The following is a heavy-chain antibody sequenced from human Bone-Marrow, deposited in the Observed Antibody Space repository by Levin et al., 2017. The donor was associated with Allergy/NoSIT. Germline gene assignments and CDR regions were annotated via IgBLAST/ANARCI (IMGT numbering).Heavy chain of an antibody. CDR1: GFTFTNYA. CDR3: AKDRDTANFGDKLPDAFDI. Sequence: GGSLRLSCAASGFTFTNYAMTWVRQTPGKGLEWVSSITGSGGTTYYPDSLKGRFTISRDNAKKTLSLQLNSLSAEDTAVYYCAKDRDTANFGDKLPDAFDIWGPGTKVTVSS. CDR2: ITGSGGTT. J-gene: IGHJ3*02. V-gene: IGHV3-23*01. D-gene: IGHD4-17*01.